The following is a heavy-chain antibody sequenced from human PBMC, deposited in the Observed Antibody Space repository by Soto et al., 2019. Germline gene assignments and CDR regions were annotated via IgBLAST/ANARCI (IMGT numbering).Heavy chain of an antibody. Sequence: NPSESLSLTCAVSGGSISSGGYSWSWIRQPPGKGLEWIGYIYHSGSTYYNPSLKSRVTISVDRSKNQFSLKLSSVTAADTAVYYCARGGYSSSSTWFDPWGQGTLVPVSS. CDR3: ARGGYSSSSTWFDP. CDR1: GGSISSGGYS. J-gene: IGHJ5*02. D-gene: IGHD6-6*01. CDR2: IYHSGST. V-gene: IGHV4-30-2*01.